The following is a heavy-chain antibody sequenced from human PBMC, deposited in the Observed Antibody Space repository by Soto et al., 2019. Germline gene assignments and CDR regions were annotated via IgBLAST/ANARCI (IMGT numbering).Heavy chain of an antibody. J-gene: IGHJ6*02. D-gene: IGHD3-16*01. CDR1: GYTFTSYG. V-gene: IGHV1-18*01. CDR3: ARSWVTGKGGIDV. Sequence: ASVKVSCKASGYTFTSYGLSWLRQAPGQGLEWMGWINGYTGNTNYAQKFQGRVTMTTDTSTNTAYLDLWTLISDDTAVYYCARSWVTGKGGIDVWGQGTTVTSP. CDR2: INGYTGNT.